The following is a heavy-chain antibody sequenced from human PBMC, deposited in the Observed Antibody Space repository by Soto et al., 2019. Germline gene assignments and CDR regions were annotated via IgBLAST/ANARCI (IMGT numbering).Heavy chain of an antibody. J-gene: IGHJ4*02. V-gene: IGHV4-34*01. Sequence: PSETLSLTCAVYGGSFSGYYWSWIRQPPGKGLEWIGEINHSGSTNYNPSLKSRVTTSVDTSKNQFSLKLSSVTAADTAVYYCAREGVGYSGYDDFDYWGQGTLVTVSS. CDR2: INHSGST. D-gene: IGHD5-12*01. CDR3: AREGVGYSGYDDFDY. CDR1: GGSFSGYY.